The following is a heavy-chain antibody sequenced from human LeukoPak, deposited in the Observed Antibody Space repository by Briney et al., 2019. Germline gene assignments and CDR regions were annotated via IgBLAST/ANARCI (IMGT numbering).Heavy chain of an antibody. Sequence: PGGSLRLSCTATGFTFSGYSMNWIRQAPGKGLEWVSSFGTRSTSIYHAGSVKGRFAISRDNAKNSLYLQMNSLRAEDTALYYCAREVSEGFDFWGQGTLVTVSS. CDR1: GFTFSGYS. CDR2: FGTRSTSI. CDR3: AREVSEGFDF. J-gene: IGHJ4*02. D-gene: IGHD3-22*01. V-gene: IGHV3-21*01.